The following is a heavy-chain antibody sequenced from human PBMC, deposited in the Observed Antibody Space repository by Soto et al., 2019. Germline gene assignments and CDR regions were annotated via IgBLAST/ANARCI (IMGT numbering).Heavy chain of an antibody. Sequence: SETMSLTCTVSGGSISSGGYYWSWTRQHPGKGLEWIGYIYYSGSTYYNPSLKSRVTISVDTSKNQFSLKLSSVTAADTAVYYCASLNLRNYYCYGMDVWGQGTTVTVS. V-gene: IGHV4-31*03. CDR2: IYYSGST. J-gene: IGHJ6*02. CDR3: ASLNLRNYYCYGMDV. CDR1: GGSISSGGYY.